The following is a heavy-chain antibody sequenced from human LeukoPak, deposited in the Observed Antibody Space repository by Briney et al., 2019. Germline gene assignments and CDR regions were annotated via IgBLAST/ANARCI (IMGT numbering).Heavy chain of an antibody. V-gene: IGHV5-51*01. CDR2: FHPGDSDT. CDR1: GYSFTSYW. Sequence: GESLKISCKGSGYSFTSYWIGWVRQVPGKGLELMGIFHPGDSDTRYSPSFQGQVTTSADKTISTAYLQWSSLKASDTAMYYCARGLPYYYGSGSYYKIPRYFDYWGQGTLVTVSS. J-gene: IGHJ4*02. CDR3: ARGLPYYYGSGSYYKIPRYFDY. D-gene: IGHD3-10*01.